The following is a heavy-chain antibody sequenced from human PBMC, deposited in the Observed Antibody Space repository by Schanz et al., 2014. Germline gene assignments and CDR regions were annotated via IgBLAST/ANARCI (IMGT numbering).Heavy chain of an antibody. CDR2: INPSGGST. Sequence: QLVQSGSEFRKPGASVKVSCKASGYIFSSYAIHWVRQAPGQGLEWMGVINPSGGSTSSAQKFQGRVTMTRDTSISTAYMELSSLRSDDTAVYYCARELRLEYYFDYWGQGTQVTVSS. CDR1: GYIFSSYA. D-gene: IGHD4-17*01. J-gene: IGHJ4*02. V-gene: IGHV1-46*01. CDR3: ARELRLEYYFDY.